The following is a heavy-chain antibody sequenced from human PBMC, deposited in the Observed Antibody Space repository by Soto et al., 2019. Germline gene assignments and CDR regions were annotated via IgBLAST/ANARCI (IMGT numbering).Heavy chain of an antibody. Sequence: GGSLRLSCAASGFTFSSYGMHWVRQAPGKGLEWVAVISYDGSNKYYADSVKGRFTISRDNSKNTLYLQMNSLRAEDTAVYYCAKDVQTGDGVGAFDIWGQGTMVTVSS. V-gene: IGHV3-30*18. J-gene: IGHJ3*02. CDR3: AKDVQTGDGVGAFDI. CDR2: ISYDGSNK. D-gene: IGHD7-27*01. CDR1: GFTFSSYG.